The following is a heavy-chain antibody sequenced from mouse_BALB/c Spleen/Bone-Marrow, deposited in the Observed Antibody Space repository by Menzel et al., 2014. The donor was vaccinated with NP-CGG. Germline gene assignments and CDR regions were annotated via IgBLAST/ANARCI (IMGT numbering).Heavy chain of an antibody. Sequence: EVKVVESGGGLVQPGGSRTLSCAASGFTFSSFGMHWVRQSPEKELVWVAYISSGSSTIYYADTVKGRFTISRDNPKNTLNLEMTGLRSEDTAKYYCARRYRYDYFDYWGQGTTLTVSS. CDR3: ARRYRYDYFDY. V-gene: IGHV5-17*02. CDR2: ISSGSSTI. J-gene: IGHJ2*01. CDR1: GFTFSSFG. D-gene: IGHD2-14*01.